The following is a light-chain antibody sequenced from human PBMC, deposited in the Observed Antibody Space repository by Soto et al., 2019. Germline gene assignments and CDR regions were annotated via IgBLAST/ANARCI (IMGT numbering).Light chain of an antibody. CDR1: QSVNRRY. J-gene: IGKJ2*01. V-gene: IGKV3-20*01. CDR3: QQYGSSPYT. Sequence: EVVLTQSPGTLSLSPGERATLSCRASQSVNRRYLAWYQQTPGQAPRLLIYDAERRATGIPDRFSGSGSGTDFTLTISRLEAEDFAVYFCQQYGSSPYTFGLGTKLEIK. CDR2: DAE.